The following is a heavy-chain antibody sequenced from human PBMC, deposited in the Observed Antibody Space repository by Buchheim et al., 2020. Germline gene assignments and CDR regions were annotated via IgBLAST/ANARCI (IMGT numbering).Heavy chain of an antibody. CDR2: ISGSGGST. CDR3: AKGMSLAMVMVYAAIVPLVS. V-gene: IGHV3-23*01. CDR1: GFTFSSYA. D-gene: IGHD2-8*01. Sequence: EVQLLESGGGLVQPGGSLRLSCAASGFTFSSYAMSWVRQAPGKGLEWVSAISGSGGSTYYADSVKGRFTISRDNSKNTLYLQMNSLRGEDTAVYYCAKGMSLAMVMVYAAIVPLVSWGQGTL. J-gene: IGHJ5*02.